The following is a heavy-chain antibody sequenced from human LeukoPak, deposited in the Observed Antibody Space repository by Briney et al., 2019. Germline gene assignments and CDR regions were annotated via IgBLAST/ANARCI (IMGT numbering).Heavy chain of an antibody. Sequence: PRGFLRLSCAAAVFAFSGYGMRSVHRAPGRGLEWVSAISGSGGSTYYADSVRGRFTISRDNSKNTLYLQMNSLRAEDTAVYYCAKGYYYDSKGFDYWGQGTLVTVSS. CDR1: VFAFSGYG. CDR2: ISGSGGST. J-gene: IGHJ4*02. CDR3: AKGYYYDSKGFDY. D-gene: IGHD3-22*01. V-gene: IGHV3-23*01.